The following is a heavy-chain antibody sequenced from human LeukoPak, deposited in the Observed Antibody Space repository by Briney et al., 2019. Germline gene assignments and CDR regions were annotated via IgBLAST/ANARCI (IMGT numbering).Heavy chain of an antibody. CDR3: AKDKYSSSWTALYYFDY. J-gene: IGHJ4*02. V-gene: IGHV3-30*18. Sequence: SLRLSCXXXXXTFSSXGMHWVRQAPGKGVEWVAVISYDGSNKYYADSVKGRFTISRDNSKNTLYLQMNSLRAEDTAVYYCAKDKYSSSWTALYYFDYWGQGTLVTVSS. D-gene: IGHD6-13*01. CDR1: XXTFSSXG. CDR2: ISYDGSNK.